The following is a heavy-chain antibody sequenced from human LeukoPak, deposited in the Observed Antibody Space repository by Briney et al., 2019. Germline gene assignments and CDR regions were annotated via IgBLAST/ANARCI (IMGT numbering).Heavy chain of an antibody. J-gene: IGHJ4*02. CDR3: AKVVVSSWFHFDY. Sequence: GGSLRLSCAASGFTFSSYAMGWVHQAPGKGLEWVSAISGSGGSTYYADSVKGRFTISRDNSKNTLYLQMNSLRAEDTAVYYCAKVVVSSWFHFDYWGQGTLVTVSS. CDR2: ISGSGGST. CDR1: GFTFSSYA. V-gene: IGHV3-23*01. D-gene: IGHD6-13*01.